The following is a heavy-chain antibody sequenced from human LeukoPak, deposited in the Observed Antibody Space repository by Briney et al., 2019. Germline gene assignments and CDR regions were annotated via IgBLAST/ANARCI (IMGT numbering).Heavy chain of an antibody. Sequence: SETLSLTCSVSGGSITSYYWNWIRQPPGKGLEWIGHMYHSGTTSYNPSLKSRVTVSVDTSKNQFSLKVNSVTAADTAAYYCVGEKSFFGEAFWSQGTMVTVSS. V-gene: IGHV4-59*01. CDR1: GGSITSYY. CDR3: VGEKSFFGEAF. J-gene: IGHJ3*01. CDR2: MYHSGTT. D-gene: IGHD3-10*01.